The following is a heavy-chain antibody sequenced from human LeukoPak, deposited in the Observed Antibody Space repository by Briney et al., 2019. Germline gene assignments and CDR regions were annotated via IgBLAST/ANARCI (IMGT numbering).Heavy chain of an antibody. CDR2: INHSGST. Sequence: SETLSLTCAVYGGSFSGYYWSWIRQPPGKGLGWIGEINHSGSTNYNPSLKSRVTISVDTSKNQFSLKLSSVTAADTAVYYCARRIRHIVVVTANSVAPSDDFAFDIWGQGTMVTVSS. CDR1: GGSFSGYY. V-gene: IGHV4-34*01. CDR3: ARRIRHIVVVTANSVAPSDDFAFDI. J-gene: IGHJ3*02. D-gene: IGHD2-21*02.